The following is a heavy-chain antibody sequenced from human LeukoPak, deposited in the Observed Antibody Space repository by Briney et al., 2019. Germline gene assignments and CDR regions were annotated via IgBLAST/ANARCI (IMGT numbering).Heavy chain of an antibody. V-gene: IGHV3-11*04. Sequence: GGSLRLSCAASGFTFSDYYMSWIRQAPGKGLEWVSHISSSGSTINYADSVKGRFSISRDNAKSSLYLQMNSLRAEDTAVYYCARAGYDFWSGKGRTVVYHYFYMDVWGKGTTVTVSS. CDR3: ARAGYDFWSGKGRTVVYHYFYMDV. CDR2: ISSSGSTI. J-gene: IGHJ6*03. CDR1: GFTFSDYY. D-gene: IGHD3-3*01.